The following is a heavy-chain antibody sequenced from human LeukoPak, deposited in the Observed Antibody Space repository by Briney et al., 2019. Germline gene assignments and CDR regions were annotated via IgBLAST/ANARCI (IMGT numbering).Heavy chain of an antibody. D-gene: IGHD3-16*02. J-gene: IGHJ4*02. CDR1: GFTFSNYW. CDR2: LQSDGITT. Sequence: GGSLRLSCAVSGFTFSNYWMHWVRQAPGKGLVWVSCLQSDGITTSYADSVKGRFTISRDNAKNTLYLQMNSLRAEDTAVYYCARATYYDYVWGSYRESPFDYWGQGTLVTVSS. CDR3: ARATYYDYVWGSYRESPFDY. V-gene: IGHV3-74*01.